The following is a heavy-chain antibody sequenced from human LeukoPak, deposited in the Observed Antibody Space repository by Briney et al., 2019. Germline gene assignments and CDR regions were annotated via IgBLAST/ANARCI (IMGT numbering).Heavy chain of an antibody. CDR2: MSWNSGSI. J-gene: IGHJ3*01. Sequence: GGSLRLSCAASGVTFDDYAMYWVRQAPGKGGEGVSGMSWNSGSIGYADSVKGRFTISRDKAKNARCLQMHSLRTEDPAFYYCAKEFLAYAAFDVWGPGTMVTVSS. D-gene: IGHD2-2*01. CDR3: AKEFLAYAAFDV. CDR1: GVTFDDYA. V-gene: IGHV3-9*01.